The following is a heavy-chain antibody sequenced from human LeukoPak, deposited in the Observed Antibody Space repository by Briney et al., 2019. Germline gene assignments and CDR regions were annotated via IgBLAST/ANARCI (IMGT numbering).Heavy chain of an antibody. CDR1: GFTFDDYG. CDR3: ARDRRLRFLEWPLYYYYMDV. D-gene: IGHD3-3*01. Sequence: GRSLRPACAPSGFTFDDYGMSWVRQAPRKRLEWVAGINWNGGSTGYADSVKGRFTISRDNAKNSLYLQMNSLRAEDTALYYCARDRRLRFLEWPLYYYYMDVWGKGTTGTVSS. V-gene: IGHV3-20*04. J-gene: IGHJ6*03. CDR2: INWNGGST.